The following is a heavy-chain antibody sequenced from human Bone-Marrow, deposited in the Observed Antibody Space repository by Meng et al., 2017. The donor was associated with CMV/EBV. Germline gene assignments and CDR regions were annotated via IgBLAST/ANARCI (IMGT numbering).Heavy chain of an antibody. Sequence: SETLSLTCTVAGGSISSYFWSWIRQPPGKGLEWIGYIYYSGSTNYNPSLKSRVTISVDTSKNQFSLKLSSVTAADTAVYYCARLGGGYDSGIWFDPWGQGTLVTVSA. CDR3: ARLGGGYDSGIWFDP. J-gene: IGHJ5*02. V-gene: IGHV4-59*01. CDR2: IYYSGST. CDR1: GGSISSYF. D-gene: IGHD5-12*01.